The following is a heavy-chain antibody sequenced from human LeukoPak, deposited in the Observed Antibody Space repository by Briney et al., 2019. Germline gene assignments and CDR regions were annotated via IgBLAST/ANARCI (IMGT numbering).Heavy chain of an antibody. CDR1: GFTVSNNY. J-gene: IGHJ4*02. CDR2: ISGSGGST. V-gene: IGHV3-23*01. Sequence: GGSLRLSCAASGFTVSNNYLSWVRQAPGKGLEWVSAISGSGGSTYYADSVKGRFTISRDNSKNTLYLQMNSLRAEDTAVYYCAKDVNLTGYSSSWYGYWGQGTLVTVSS. CDR3: AKDVNLTGYSSSWYGY. D-gene: IGHD6-13*01.